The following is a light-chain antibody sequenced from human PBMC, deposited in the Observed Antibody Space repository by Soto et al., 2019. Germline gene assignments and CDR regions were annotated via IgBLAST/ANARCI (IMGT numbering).Light chain of an antibody. CDR1: SSNIGNNY. CDR3: GTWDSSLNVV. J-gene: IGLJ2*01. CDR2: DNN. Sequence: QSVLTQPPSVSAAPGQKVTISCSGSSSNIGNNYVSWYQQLPGTAPKLLIYDNNKRPSGISDRFSGSKSGTSATLGITGLPTGDEADYYCGTWDSSLNVVFGGGTKLTVL. V-gene: IGLV1-51*01.